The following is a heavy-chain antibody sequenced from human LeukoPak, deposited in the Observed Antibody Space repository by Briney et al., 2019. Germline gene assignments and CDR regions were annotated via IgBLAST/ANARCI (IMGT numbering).Heavy chain of an antibody. D-gene: IGHD1-26*01. J-gene: IGHJ4*02. Sequence: SVKVSCKASGGTFSSYAVSWVRQAPGQGLEWMGGIIPIFGTANYAQKFQGRVTITADESTSTAYMELSSLRSEDTAVYYCAREVHSGSYLFDYWGQGTLVTVSS. CDR1: GGTFSSYA. CDR2: IIPIFGTA. CDR3: AREVHSGSYLFDY. V-gene: IGHV1-69*13.